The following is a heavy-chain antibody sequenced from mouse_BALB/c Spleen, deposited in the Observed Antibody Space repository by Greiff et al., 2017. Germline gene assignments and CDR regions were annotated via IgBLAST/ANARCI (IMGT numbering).Heavy chain of an antibody. CDR1: GFTFNTYA. CDR3: VRHYYGSGYFDV. CDR2: IRSKSNNYAT. J-gene: IGHJ1*01. V-gene: IGHV10-1*02. D-gene: IGHD1-1*01. Sequence: EVQLQESGGGLVQPKGSLKLSCAASGFTFNTYAMNWVRQAPGKGLEWVARIRSKSNNYATYYAYSVKDRFTISRDDSQSMLYLQMNNLKTEDTAMYYCVRHYYGSGYFDVWGAGTTVTVSS.